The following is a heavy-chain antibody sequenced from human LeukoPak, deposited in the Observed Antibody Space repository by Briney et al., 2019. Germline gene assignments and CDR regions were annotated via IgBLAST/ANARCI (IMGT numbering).Heavy chain of an antibody. J-gene: IGHJ4*02. V-gene: IGHV3-48*04. Sequence: GGSLRLSCAASGFTFSSYGMSWVRQAPGKGLEWISYISSAGTIYYADSVRGRFTISRDNAKNSLYLQMNSLRAEDTAVYYCARVPYSSSWYPTFDYWGQGTLVTVSS. CDR1: GFTFSSYG. CDR3: ARVPYSSSWYPTFDY. CDR2: ISSAGTI. D-gene: IGHD6-13*01.